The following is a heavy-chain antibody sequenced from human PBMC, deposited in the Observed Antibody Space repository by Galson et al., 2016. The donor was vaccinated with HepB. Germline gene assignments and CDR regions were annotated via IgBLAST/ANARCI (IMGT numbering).Heavy chain of an antibody. V-gene: IGHV3-21*01. Sequence: SLRLSCAASGFIFSRYSMNWVRQAPGGGLEWVSPISSSSRYIYYAHSVKGRFTSSRDNAKNSLFLQMNGLRAEDTAVYYCVRGGPLEMSTILGFDYWGQGTLVTVSS. CDR1: GFIFSRYS. CDR3: VRGGPLEMSTILGFDY. D-gene: IGHD5-24*01. J-gene: IGHJ4*02. CDR2: ISSSSRYI.